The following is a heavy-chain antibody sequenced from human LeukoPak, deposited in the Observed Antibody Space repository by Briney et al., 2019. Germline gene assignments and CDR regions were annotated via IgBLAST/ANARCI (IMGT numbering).Heavy chain of an antibody. D-gene: IGHD3-3*01. CDR1: GGSISSNNW. CDR3: ARDLPIYDFWSGYSDYYYYYGMDV. Sequence: SETLSLTCAVSGGSISSNNWWGWVRQPPGKGLEWIGEIYHSGSPNYNPSLKSRVTISVDKSRNHFSLNLSSVTAADTAVYYCARDLPIYDFWSGYSDYYYYYGMDVWGQGTTVTVSS. J-gene: IGHJ6*02. V-gene: IGHV4-4*02. CDR2: IYHSGSP.